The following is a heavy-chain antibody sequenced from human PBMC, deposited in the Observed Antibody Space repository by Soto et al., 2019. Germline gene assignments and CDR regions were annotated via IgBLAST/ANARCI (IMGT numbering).Heavy chain of an antibody. CDR3: AHRVLRTVFGLVTTTAIFFDF. V-gene: IGHV2-5*02. J-gene: IGHJ4*02. CDR1: GFSLTTSGVG. Sequence: QITLNESGPTVVRPTETLTLTCRFSGFSLTTSGVGLGWIRQSPGKAPEWLALIYWDDDKRYSASLKSRLTITKDTSKNQVVLTVSDLDPTDTATYYCAHRVLRTVFGLVTTTAIFFDFWGPGTPVAVSS. CDR2: IYWDDDK. D-gene: IGHD3-3*01.